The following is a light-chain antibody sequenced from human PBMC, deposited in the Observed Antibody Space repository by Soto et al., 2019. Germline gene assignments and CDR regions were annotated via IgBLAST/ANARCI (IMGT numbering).Light chain of an antibody. CDR1: QSVTRN. CDR3: QQYNDWVLLT. V-gene: IGKV3D-15*01. Sequence: EIVMTQSPATLSVSPGERATLSCRASQSVTRNLAWYQQKPGQAPRLLIYGASIRATDIPARFSGSGSGTEFTLTISSLQSEDFAVYYCQQYNDWVLLTFGGGTKVEIK. J-gene: IGKJ4*01. CDR2: GAS.